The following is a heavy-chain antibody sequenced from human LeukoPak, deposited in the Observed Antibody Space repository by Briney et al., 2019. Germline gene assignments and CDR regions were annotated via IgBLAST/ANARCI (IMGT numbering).Heavy chain of an antibody. CDR2: IYHSGST. J-gene: IGHJ4*02. D-gene: IGHD2-15*01. V-gene: IGHV4-34*01. Sequence: SETLSLTCAVYGGSFSGYYWSWIRQPPGKGLEWIGEIYHSGSTNYNPSLKSRVTISVDKSKNQFSLKLSSVTAADTAVYYCASTCSGGSCWTYWGQGTLVTVSS. CDR1: GGSFSGYY. CDR3: ASTCSGGSCWTY.